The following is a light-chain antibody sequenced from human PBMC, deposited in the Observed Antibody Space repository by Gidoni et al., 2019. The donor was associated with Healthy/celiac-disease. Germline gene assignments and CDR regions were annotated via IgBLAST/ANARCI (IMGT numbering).Light chain of an antibody. Sequence: DIQMTQSPSSLSASVGDRVTITCQESQDISNYLNWYQQKPGKAPKLLIYDASNLETGVPSRFSGSGSGTDVTFTISSLQPEDIATYYCQQYDNLLTFGGGTKVEIK. V-gene: IGKV1-33*01. CDR2: DAS. J-gene: IGKJ4*01. CDR1: QDISNY. CDR3: QQYDNLLT.